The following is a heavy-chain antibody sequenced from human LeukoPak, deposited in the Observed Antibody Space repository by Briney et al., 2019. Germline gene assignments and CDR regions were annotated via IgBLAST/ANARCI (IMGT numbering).Heavy chain of an antibody. D-gene: IGHD5-12*01. Sequence: PGGSLRLSCAASGFTFSIHWMSWVRQAPGKGLEWVANIKEDSSDKWYVDSVKGRFTVSRDNVENSLYLQMNSLRAEDTAVYYCVRVDKKFEDSGYRSFDWWGQGTLVSVSS. V-gene: IGHV3-7*01. CDR2: IKEDSSDK. CDR1: GFTFSIHW. CDR3: VRVDKKFEDSGYRSFDW. J-gene: IGHJ4*02.